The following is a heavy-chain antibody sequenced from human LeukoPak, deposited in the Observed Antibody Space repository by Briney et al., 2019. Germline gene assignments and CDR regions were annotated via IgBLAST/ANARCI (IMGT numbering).Heavy chain of an antibody. CDR3: AVYSGSRDYYYYYMDV. CDR1: GFTVSSNY. Sequence: GGSLRLSCAASGFTVSSNYMSWVRQAPGKGLEWVSVIYSGGSTYYADSVKGRFTISRDNSKNTLYLQMNSLRAEDTAVYYCAVYSGSRDYYYYYMDVWGKGTTVTVSS. J-gene: IGHJ6*03. CDR2: IYSGGST. D-gene: IGHD1-26*01. V-gene: IGHV3-53*01.